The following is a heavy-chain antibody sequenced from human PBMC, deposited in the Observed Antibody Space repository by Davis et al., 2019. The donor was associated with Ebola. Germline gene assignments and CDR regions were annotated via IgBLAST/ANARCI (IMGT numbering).Heavy chain of an antibody. CDR2: ISYDGSVK. CDR1: GFTFRNYA. J-gene: IGHJ1*01. D-gene: IGHD2-21*02. CDR3: ARDVAGGGCTAKYFQH. V-gene: IGHV3-30-3*01. Sequence: GESLKISCAASGFTFRNYAMHWVRQAPGKGLEWVAVISYDGSVKYDADSVKGRFTISRDNFKNTVYLQMNSLRTEDTAVYHCARDVAGGGCTAKYFQHWGQGTLVTVSS.